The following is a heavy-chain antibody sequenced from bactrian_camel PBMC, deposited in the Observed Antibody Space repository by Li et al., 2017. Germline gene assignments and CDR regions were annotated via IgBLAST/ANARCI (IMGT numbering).Heavy chain of an antibody. CDR2: IDSDGST. V-gene: IGHV3S55*01. Sequence: HVQLVESGGGSVQAGGSLRLSCAASGYTSSSYGMGWFRQSPGKEREAVATIDSDGSTNYADSVRGRFTISKDNTKNTLYLQMNSLKPEDTAMYYCALDRSNGVWHRPYWGQGTQVTVS. CDR1: GYTSSSYG. CDR3: ALDRSNGVWHRPY. J-gene: IGHJ4*01. D-gene: IGHD7*01.